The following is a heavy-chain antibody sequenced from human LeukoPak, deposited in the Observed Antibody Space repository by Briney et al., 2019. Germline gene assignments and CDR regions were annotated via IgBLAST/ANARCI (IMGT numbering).Heavy chain of an antibody. CDR1: GFTFGSYA. D-gene: IGHD3-10*01. J-gene: IGHJ4*02. Sequence: GGSLRLSCAASGFTFGSYAMHWVRQAPGTGLEYVSAISSNGGSTYYANSVKGRFTISRDNSKNTLYLQMGSLRAEDMAVYYCARDPSRSPIYYFDYWGQGTLVTVSS. CDR3: ARDPSRSPIYYFDY. CDR2: ISSNGGST. V-gene: IGHV3-64*01.